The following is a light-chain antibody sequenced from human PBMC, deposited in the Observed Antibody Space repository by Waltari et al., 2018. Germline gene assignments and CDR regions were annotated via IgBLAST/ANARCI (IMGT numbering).Light chain of an antibody. CDR3: QQYYSTPS. V-gene: IGKV4-1*01. J-gene: IGKJ1*01. Sequence: DIVMTQSPDSLAVSLGERPTINCKSSQSVLYSSNNKNYLAWYQQKPGQPPKLRIYWASTRESGVPDRFSGSGSGTDFTLTISSLQAEDVAVYYCQQYYSTPSFGQGTKVEIK. CDR2: WAS. CDR1: QSVLYSSNNKNY.